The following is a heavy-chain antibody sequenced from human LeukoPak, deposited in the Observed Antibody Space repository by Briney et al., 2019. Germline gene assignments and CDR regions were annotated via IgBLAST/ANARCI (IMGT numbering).Heavy chain of an antibody. CDR2: IYHSGSS. D-gene: IGHD6-19*01. CDR3: ARDLIAVAGTEWYY. Sequence: PSETLSLTCAVSGYSISSGYYWGWIRQPPGKGLEWIGSIYHSGSSYYNPSLKRRVTISVDTSKNQFSLKLSSVTAADTAVYYCARDLIAVAGTEWYYWGQGTLVTVSS. J-gene: IGHJ4*02. CDR1: GYSISSGYY. V-gene: IGHV4-38-2*02.